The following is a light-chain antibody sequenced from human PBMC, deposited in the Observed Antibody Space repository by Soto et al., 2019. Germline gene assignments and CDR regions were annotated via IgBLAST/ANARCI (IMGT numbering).Light chain of an antibody. CDR3: SSDTSSSTLVV. CDR1: SSDVGGLTF. J-gene: IGLJ2*01. V-gene: IGLV2-14*01. CDR2: DVG. Sequence: QSVLTQPASVSGSPGQSITISCTGTSSDVGGLTFVSWYQQHPGKAPKLMIYDVGNRPSGVSNRFSGSKSGNTASLTISGLQAEDEADYYCSSDTSSSTLVVFGGGTELTVL.